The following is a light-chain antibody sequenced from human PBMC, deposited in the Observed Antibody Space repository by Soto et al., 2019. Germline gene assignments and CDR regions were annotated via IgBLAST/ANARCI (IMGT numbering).Light chain of an antibody. V-gene: IGLV1-47*02. CDR1: SSNIGGNY. CDR3: AAWDDSLSGPV. CDR2: LNG. Sequence: QSVLTQPPSASGTPGQRVTISCSGSSSNIGGNYVYWYQQLPGAAPKLLIYLNGQRPSGVPDRFFGSKSGTSASLAISGLRSEDEAEYYCAAWDDSLSGPVFGGGTKLTVL. J-gene: IGLJ2*01.